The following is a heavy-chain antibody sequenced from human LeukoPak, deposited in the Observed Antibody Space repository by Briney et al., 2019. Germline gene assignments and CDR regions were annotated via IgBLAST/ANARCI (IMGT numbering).Heavy chain of an antibody. CDR3: ARDLSSGGWYRPFDS. D-gene: IGHD6-19*01. V-gene: IGHV3-21*01. CDR1: GFTFRSYT. Sequence: PGGSLRLSCAASGFTFRSYTMNWVRQVPGKGLEWVSSISSGSSNRYYADSVRGRFTISRDNAKNSLYLLMNSLRAEDTAVYYCARDLSSGGWYRPFDSWGQGSLVTVSS. CDR2: ISSGSSNR. J-gene: IGHJ4*02.